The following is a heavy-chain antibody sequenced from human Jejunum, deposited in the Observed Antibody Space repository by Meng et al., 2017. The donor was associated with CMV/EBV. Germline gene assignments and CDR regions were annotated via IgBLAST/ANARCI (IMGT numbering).Heavy chain of an antibody. D-gene: IGHD5-18*01. CDR2: ISSSGTTI. V-gene: IGHV3-48*03. Sequence: GFTFSSSQMHWVRQAPGKGLEWVSYISSSGTTIYYADSVKGRFTISRDNAENSLYLQMNSLRAEDTAVYFCARDSRGYSYGQLDYWGQGTLVTVSS. J-gene: IGHJ4*02. CDR1: GFTFSSSQ. CDR3: ARDSRGYSYGQLDY.